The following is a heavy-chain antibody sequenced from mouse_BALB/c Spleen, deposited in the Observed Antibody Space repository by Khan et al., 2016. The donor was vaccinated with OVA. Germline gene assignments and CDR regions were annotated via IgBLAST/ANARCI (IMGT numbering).Heavy chain of an antibody. CDR2: IYPGDGDT. J-gene: IGHJ3*01. CDR1: GYAFSNYW. CDR3: TRSGDDYFAY. V-gene: IGHV1-80*01. D-gene: IGHD2-13*01. Sequence: QVQLKESGAELVRPGSSVKISCKASGYAFSNYWMNWVKQRPGQGLEWIGQIYPGDGDTSFNGKFRGKATLTADKSSSTAYMQLSSLTSEDSAVYFCTRSGDDYFAYWGQGTLVTVSA.